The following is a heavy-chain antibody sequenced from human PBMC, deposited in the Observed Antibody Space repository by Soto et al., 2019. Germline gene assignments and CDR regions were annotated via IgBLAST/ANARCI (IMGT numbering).Heavy chain of an antibody. J-gene: IGHJ4*02. CDR2: INVYNGNT. Sequence: ASVKVSCKASGYTFTNYGISWVRQAPGQGLEWMGWINVYNGNTKYAQKVQGRVTMTTDTSTSTAYMELRSLRSDDTAVYYCARGRIQLWYPFDYWGQGTLVTSPQ. CDR1: GYTFTNYG. V-gene: IGHV1-18*01. D-gene: IGHD5-18*01. CDR3: ARGRIQLWYPFDY.